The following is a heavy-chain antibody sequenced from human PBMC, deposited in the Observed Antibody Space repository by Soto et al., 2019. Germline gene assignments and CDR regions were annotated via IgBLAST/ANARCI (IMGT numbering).Heavy chain of an antibody. D-gene: IGHD2-2*01. J-gene: IGHJ6*02. CDR1: GGSFSGYY. Sequence: SETLSLTCAVSGGSFSGYYWTWIRQIPGKGLEWIGEINQSGNTKYNPSLMSRVTMSVDTSRNQFSLTLRSVTAADTAVYYCARPSYALNWDFHYGMQVWGQATPVTVSS. CDR3: ARPSYALNWDFHYGMQV. V-gene: IGHV4-34*01. CDR2: INQSGNT.